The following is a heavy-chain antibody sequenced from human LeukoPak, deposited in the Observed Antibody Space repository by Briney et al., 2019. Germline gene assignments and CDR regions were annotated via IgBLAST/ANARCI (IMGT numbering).Heavy chain of an antibody. Sequence: ASVKVSCKASRYTFTSYAMHWVRQAPGQRLEWMGWINAGNGNTKYSQEFQGRVTITRDTFASTAYMELSSLRSEDMAVYYCARAPYDTRRGYFDYWGQGTLVTVSS. D-gene: IGHD3-22*01. CDR3: ARAPYDTRRGYFDY. V-gene: IGHV1-3*03. CDR1: RYTFTSYA. J-gene: IGHJ4*02. CDR2: INAGNGNT.